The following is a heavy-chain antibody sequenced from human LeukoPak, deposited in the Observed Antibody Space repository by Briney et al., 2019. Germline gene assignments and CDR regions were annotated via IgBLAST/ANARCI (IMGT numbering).Heavy chain of an antibody. CDR1: GGSISSFY. Sequence: ETLSLTCTVSGGSISSFYWSWIRQPPGKGLEWVSIIYSDGSTDYADSVKGRFTISRDNSKNTLYLQMNSLRAEDTAVYYCARDELWGQGTLVTVSS. CDR2: IYSDGST. J-gene: IGHJ4*02. D-gene: IGHD1-1*01. CDR3: ARDEL. V-gene: IGHV3-66*01.